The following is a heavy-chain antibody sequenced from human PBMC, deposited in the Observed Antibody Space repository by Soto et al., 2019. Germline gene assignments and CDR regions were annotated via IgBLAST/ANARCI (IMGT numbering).Heavy chain of an antibody. CDR2: IIPIFGTA. Sequence: QVQLVQSGVEVKKPGSSVKVSCKASGGTFSSYAISWVRQAPGQGLEWMGGIIPIFGTANYAQKFQGRVTITADESTSTAYMELSSLRSEDTAVYYCARGLSSSWYGEDNWFDPWGQRTLVTVSS. J-gene: IGHJ5*02. V-gene: IGHV1-69*01. CDR1: GGTFSSYA. CDR3: ARGLSSSWYGEDNWFDP. D-gene: IGHD6-13*01.